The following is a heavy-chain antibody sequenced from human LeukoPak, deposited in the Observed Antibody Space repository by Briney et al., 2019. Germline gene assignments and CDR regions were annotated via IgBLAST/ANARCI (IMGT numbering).Heavy chain of an antibody. CDR1: GGTISSYY. CDR3: ARHESYGDTNWFDP. V-gene: IGHV4-59*08. D-gene: IGHD4-17*01. Sequence: SETLSLTCTVSGGTISSYYWTWIRQPPGKGLEWIGYIYYTGITNYNPSLRSRVTISVDTSKNQFSLKLTSVTAADTAVYYCARHESYGDTNWFDPWGQGTLVTVSS. J-gene: IGHJ5*02. CDR2: IYYTGIT.